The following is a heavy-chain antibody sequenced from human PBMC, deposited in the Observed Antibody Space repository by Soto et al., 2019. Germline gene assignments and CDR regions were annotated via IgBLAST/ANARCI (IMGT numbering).Heavy chain of an antibody. CDR2: IIPIFGTA. CDR1: GGTFSSYA. CDR3: ARSMVRGVIRPDYYYYGMDV. V-gene: IGHV1-69*13. J-gene: IGHJ6*02. D-gene: IGHD3-10*01. Sequence: ASVKVSCKASGGTFSSYAISWVRQAPGQGLEWMGGIIPIFGTANYAQKFQGRVTITADESTSTAYMELSSLRSEDTAVYYCARSMVRGVIRPDYYYYGMDVWGQGTTVTVSS.